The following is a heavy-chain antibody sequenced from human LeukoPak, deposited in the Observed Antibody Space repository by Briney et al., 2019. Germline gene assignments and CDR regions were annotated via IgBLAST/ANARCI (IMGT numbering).Heavy chain of an antibody. D-gene: IGHD3-3*01. CDR2: INPNSGDT. CDR1: GYTFTGYH. Sequence: ASVKVSCKASGYTFTGYHMHWVRQAPGQGLEWMGRINPNSGDTNYAQKFQGRVTMMRDTSSSTAYMELSRLKSDDTAIYYCARESQVFWPKETNWFDPWGHGTLVTVAS. J-gene: IGHJ5*02. V-gene: IGHV1-2*06. CDR3: ARESQVFWPKETNWFDP.